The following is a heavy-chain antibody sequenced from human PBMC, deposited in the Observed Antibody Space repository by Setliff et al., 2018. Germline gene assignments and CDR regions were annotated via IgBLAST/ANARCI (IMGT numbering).Heavy chain of an antibody. D-gene: IGHD3-9*01. CDR3: ARGLPYYDILTGYYRTPPDY. V-gene: IGHV4-39*07. J-gene: IGHJ4*02. CDR2: IYDRGST. CDR1: GGSISSSTNY. Sequence: NPSETLSLTCTVSGGSISSSTNYWGWIRQPPGKGLEWIGNIYDRGSTHYNPSLKSRVTISVDTSKNQFSLKLSSVTAADTAVYYCARGLPYYDILTGYYRTPPDYWGQGTLVTVSS.